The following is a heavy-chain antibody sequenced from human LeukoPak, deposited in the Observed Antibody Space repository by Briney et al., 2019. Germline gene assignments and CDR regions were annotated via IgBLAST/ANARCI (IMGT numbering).Heavy chain of an antibody. J-gene: IGHJ5*02. CDR3: ARDLRRNNWFDP. Sequence: GASVKVSCKASGYTFTSYYMHWVRQAPGQGLEWMGIINPSGGSTSYAQKFQGRVTMTRDTSTGTVYMELSSLRSEDTAVYYCARDLRRNNWFDPWGQGTLVTVSS. CDR2: INPSGGST. CDR1: GYTFTSYY. V-gene: IGHV1-46*01.